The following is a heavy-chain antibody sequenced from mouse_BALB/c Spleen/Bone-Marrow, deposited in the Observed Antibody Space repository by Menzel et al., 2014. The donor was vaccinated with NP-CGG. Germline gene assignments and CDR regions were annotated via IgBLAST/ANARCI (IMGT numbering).Heavy chain of an antibody. CDR2: IDSANGNT. CDR1: GFNIKDTY. V-gene: IGHV14-3*02. Sequence: VHVKQSGAELVKPGASVKLSCTASGFNIKDTYMHWVKQRPEQGLEWIGRIDSANGNTKYDPKFQGRATVTADTSSSTAYLQLSSLTSEDTAVYYCARYYYRTMDYWGQGTSVTVSS. D-gene: IGHD1-1*01. CDR3: ARYYYRTMDY. J-gene: IGHJ4*01.